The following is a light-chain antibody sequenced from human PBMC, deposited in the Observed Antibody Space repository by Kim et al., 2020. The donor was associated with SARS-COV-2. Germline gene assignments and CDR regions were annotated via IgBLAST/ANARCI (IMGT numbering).Light chain of an antibody. V-gene: IGLV2-14*03. CDR3: SSYTSRSTWV. CDR2: DVS. CDR1: SSDVGGYNY. J-gene: IGLJ3*02. Sequence: QSALTQPASVSGSPGQSITISCTGTSSDVGGYNYVSWYQQHPGKAPKLMIYDVSNRLSGVSNLFSGSKSGNTASLTISGLQAEDEADYYCSSYTSRSTWVFGGGTQLTVL.